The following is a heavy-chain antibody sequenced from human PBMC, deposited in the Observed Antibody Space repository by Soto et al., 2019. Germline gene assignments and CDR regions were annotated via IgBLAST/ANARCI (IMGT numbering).Heavy chain of an antibody. CDR1: GGSISSYY. D-gene: IGHD6-13*01. Sequence: SETLSLTCTVSGGSISSYYWSWIRQPAGKGLEWIGRIYTSGSTNYNPSLKSRVTMSVDTSKNQFSLKLSSVTAADTAVYYCARDPISSSSWYIFSYFDHWGQGTLVTVSS. CDR3: ARDPISSSSWYIFSYFDH. J-gene: IGHJ4*02. CDR2: IYTSGST. V-gene: IGHV4-4*07.